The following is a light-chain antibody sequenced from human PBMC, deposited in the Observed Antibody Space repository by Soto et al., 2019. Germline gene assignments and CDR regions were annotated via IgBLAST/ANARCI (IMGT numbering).Light chain of an antibody. J-gene: IGLJ2*01. CDR1: SSNIGSNY. CDR3: ATWDDSLSRLV. CDR2: RNN. Sequence: QSVLTQPPSASDTPGQRVTISCSGSSSNIGSNYVYWYQQLPGTAPKLLIFRNNQRPSGVPDRFSGSKSGTSGSLAISGLRTEDEADYYCATWDDSLSRLVFGGGTKLTVL. V-gene: IGLV1-47*01.